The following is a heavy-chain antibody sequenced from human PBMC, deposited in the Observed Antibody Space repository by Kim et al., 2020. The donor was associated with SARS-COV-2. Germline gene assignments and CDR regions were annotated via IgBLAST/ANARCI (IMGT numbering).Heavy chain of an antibody. Sequence: GGSLRLSCAATGFTFSNYAMSWVRQAPGKGLEWVSGIMGQGGTTFYADSVKGRFTISRDNSKSTLYLQMNSLRDDDTAVYYCAKDYTVVGVNYFDYWGQGILVTVSS. V-gene: IGHV3-23*01. CDR2: IMGQGGTT. D-gene: IGHD3-3*01. CDR3: AKDYTVVGVNYFDY. CDR1: GFTFSNYA. J-gene: IGHJ4*02.